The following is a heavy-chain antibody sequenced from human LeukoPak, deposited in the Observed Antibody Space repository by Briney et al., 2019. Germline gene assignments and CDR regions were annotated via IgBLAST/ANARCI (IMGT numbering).Heavy chain of an antibody. Sequence: GASVKVSCKASGGTFSSYAISWVRQAPGQGLEWMGGFDPEDGETIYAQKFQGRVTMTEDTSTDTAYMELSSLRSEDTAVYYCATVVSNWFDPWGQGTLVTVSS. CDR1: GGTFSSYA. CDR3: ATVVSNWFDP. CDR2: FDPEDGET. D-gene: IGHD3-16*02. V-gene: IGHV1-24*01. J-gene: IGHJ5*02.